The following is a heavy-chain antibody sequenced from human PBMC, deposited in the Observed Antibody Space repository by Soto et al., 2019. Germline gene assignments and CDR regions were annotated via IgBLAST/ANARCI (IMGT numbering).Heavy chain of an antibody. CDR1: GGSISSYY. Sequence: SETLSLTCTVSGGSISSYYWSWIRQPPGKGLEWIGYIYYSGSTNYNPSLKSRVTISVDTSKNQFSLKLSSVTAADTAVYYCARVARGHYGANQGGWFDPWGQGTLVTVSS. CDR2: IYYSGST. J-gene: IGHJ5*02. V-gene: IGHV4-59*01. D-gene: IGHD4-17*01. CDR3: ARVARGHYGANQGGWFDP.